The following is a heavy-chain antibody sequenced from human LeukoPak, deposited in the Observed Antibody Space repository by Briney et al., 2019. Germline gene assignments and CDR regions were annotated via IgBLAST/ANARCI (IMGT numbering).Heavy chain of an antibody. J-gene: IGHJ4*02. CDR1: GFTFNDYY. Sequence: KSGGSLRLSCAASGFTFNDYYMNWMRQAPGKGLEWVSYISGGSSHTDYADSVKGRFTISRDNAKNSLSLQMNSLRVEDTAVYYCARDWGYWGQGILVTVSS. V-gene: IGHV3-11*06. CDR3: ARDWGY. D-gene: IGHD7-27*01. CDR2: ISGGSSHT.